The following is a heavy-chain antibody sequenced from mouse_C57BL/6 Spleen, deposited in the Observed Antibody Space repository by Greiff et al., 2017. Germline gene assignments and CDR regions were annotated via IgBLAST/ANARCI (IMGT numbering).Heavy chain of an antibody. J-gene: IGHJ2*01. CDR1: GYTFTSYW. Sequence: VQLQQSGAELVRPGASVTLSCKASGYTFTSYWMHWVKQRPIQGLEWIGNIDPSDSETHYNQKFKDKATLTVDKSSSTAYMQLSSLTSEDSAVYYCASHWDVEGYWGQGTTLTVSS. V-gene: IGHV1-52*01. CDR2: IDPSDSET. CDR3: ASHWDVEGY. D-gene: IGHD4-1*01.